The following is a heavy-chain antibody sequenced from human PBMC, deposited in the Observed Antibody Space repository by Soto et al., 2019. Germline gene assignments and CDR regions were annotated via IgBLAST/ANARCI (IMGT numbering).Heavy chain of an antibody. CDR3: ARDPGGYSYDYGMDV. V-gene: IGHV1-18*04. D-gene: IGHD5-18*01. CDR2: ISAYNGNT. Sequence: PSVKVSCKASGYTFTSYGISWVRQAPGQGLEWMGWISAYNGNTNYAQKLQGRVTMTTDTSTSTAYMELRSLRSDDTAVYYCARDPGGYSYDYGMDVWGQGTTVTVSS. CDR1: GYTFTSYG. J-gene: IGHJ6*02.